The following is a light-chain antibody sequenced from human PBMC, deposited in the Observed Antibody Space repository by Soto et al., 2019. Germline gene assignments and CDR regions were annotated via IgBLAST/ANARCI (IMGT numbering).Light chain of an antibody. J-gene: IGKJ2*03. V-gene: IGKV1-39*01. CDR2: GAS. CDR1: QSVNRN. CDR3: QQSLITLYS. Sequence: DIQMTQSPSSLSASVGDRVTITCRASQSVNRNLHWYQQRPGKAPKLLISGASSLQSGVPSRFSGSGSGTDFTLTISSLQPEDFATYYCQQSLITLYSFGQGTKLEIK.